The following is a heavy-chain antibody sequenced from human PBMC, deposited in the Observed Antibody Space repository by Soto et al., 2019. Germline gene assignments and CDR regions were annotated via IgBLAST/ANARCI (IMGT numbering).Heavy chain of an antibody. V-gene: IGHV3-30*18. D-gene: IGHD6-13*01. CDR2: ISYDGSNK. CDR1: GFTFSSYG. CDR3: AKDLKVVAAAGTSYYYYYYGMDV. J-gene: IGHJ6*02. Sequence: GGSLRLSCAASGFTFSSYGMHWVRQAPGKGLEWVAVISYDGSNKYYADSVKGRFTISRDNSKNTLYLQMNSLRAEDTAVYYCAKDLKVVAAAGTSYYYYYYGMDVWGQGTTVTVSS.